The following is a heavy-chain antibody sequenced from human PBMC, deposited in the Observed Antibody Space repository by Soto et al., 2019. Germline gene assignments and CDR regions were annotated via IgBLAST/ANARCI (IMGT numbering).Heavy chain of an antibody. CDR2: INHSGST. D-gene: IGHD5-18*01. CDR1: GGSFSGYY. CDR3: ARVARVDTAMVMFDY. Sequence: QVQLQQWGAGLLKPSETLSLTCAVYGGSFSGYYWSWIRQPPGKVLEWIGEINHSGSTNYNPSLKSRVTISVDTSKNQFSLQLSSVTAADTAVYYCARVARVDTAMVMFDYWGQGTLVTVSS. J-gene: IGHJ4*02. V-gene: IGHV4-34*01.